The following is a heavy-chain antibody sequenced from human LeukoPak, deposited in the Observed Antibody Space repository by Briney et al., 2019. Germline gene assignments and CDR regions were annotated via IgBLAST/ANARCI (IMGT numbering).Heavy chain of an antibody. CDR1: GGSISSSNW. Sequence: PETLSLTCAVSGGSISSSNWWSWVRQPPGKGLEWIGEIYHSGCTNYNPSLKSRVSISLDTSKNQFSLKLSSVTAADTAVYYCATYPFRGDTHYFDYWGQGILVTVSS. CDR2: IYHSGCT. J-gene: IGHJ4*02. CDR3: ATYPFRGDTHYFDY. D-gene: IGHD3-10*01. V-gene: IGHV4-4*03.